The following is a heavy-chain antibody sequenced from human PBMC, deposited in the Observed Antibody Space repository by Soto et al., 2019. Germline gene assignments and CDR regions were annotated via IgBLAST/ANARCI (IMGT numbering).Heavy chain of an antibody. CDR3: ATTLLNSNYYYYGMDV. CDR2: IIPIFGTA. Sequence: ASVKVFSRASGGALSIYAISWVRKAAGQGLEWMGEIIPIFGTANYAQKFQCRVTITADKSTSTAYMELRCLISKDTAVYYCATTLLNSNYYYYGMDVWGQGTTVTVSS. D-gene: IGHD1-1*01. CDR1: GGALSIYA. J-gene: IGHJ6*02. V-gene: IGHV1-69*06.